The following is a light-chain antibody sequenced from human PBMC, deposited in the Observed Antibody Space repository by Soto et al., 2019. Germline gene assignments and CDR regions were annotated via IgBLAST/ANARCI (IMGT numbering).Light chain of an antibody. CDR3: QQYGSSPPVT. V-gene: IGKV3-20*01. CDR2: GAR. CDR1: QSVTISY. Sequence: EVVLTQSPCTLSLSPGERATLSCRASQSVTISYLAWFQQKPGQAPRLVIYGARSRATGIPDRFSGSGSGTDFTPTISRLEPEDFAVYYCQQYGSSPPVTFGQGTRLEIK. J-gene: IGKJ5*01.